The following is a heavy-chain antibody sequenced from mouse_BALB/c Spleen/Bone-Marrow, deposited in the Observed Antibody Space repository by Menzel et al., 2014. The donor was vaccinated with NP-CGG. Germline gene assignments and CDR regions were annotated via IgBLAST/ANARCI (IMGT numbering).Heavy chain of an antibody. Sequence: EVKVEESGGGLVKPGGSLKLSCAASGFTFSGYAMSWVRQTPEKRLEWVASISSGGTTYYPDSAKGRFTISRDNARNILYLQMSSLRSEDTAMYYCAGITTVDYWGQGTSVTVSS. V-gene: IGHV5-6-5*01. CDR1: GFTFSGYA. CDR2: ISSGGTT. J-gene: IGHJ4*01. CDR3: AGITTVDY. D-gene: IGHD1-1*01.